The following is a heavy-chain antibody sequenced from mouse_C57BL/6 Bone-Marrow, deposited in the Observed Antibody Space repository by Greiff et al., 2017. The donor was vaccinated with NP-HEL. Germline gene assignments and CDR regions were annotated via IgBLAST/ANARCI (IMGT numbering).Heavy chain of an antibody. CDR1: GFTFSDYY. Sequence: DVMLVESGGGLVQPGGSLKLSCAASGFTFSDYYMYLVRQTPEKRLEWVAYISNGGGSTYYPDTVKGRFTISRDNAKNTLYLQMSRLKSENTAMYYCARLYSNYVSWFAYWGQGTLVTVSA. J-gene: IGHJ3*01. D-gene: IGHD2-5*01. CDR2: ISNGGGST. V-gene: IGHV5-12*01. CDR3: ARLYSNYVSWFAY.